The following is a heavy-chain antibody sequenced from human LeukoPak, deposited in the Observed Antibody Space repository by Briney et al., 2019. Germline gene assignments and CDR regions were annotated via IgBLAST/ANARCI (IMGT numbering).Heavy chain of an antibody. CDR2: ISGSGGST. J-gene: IGHJ4*02. CDR3: AKDIAAAGLFDY. V-gene: IGHV3-23*01. Sequence: PGGSLRLSCAASGFTFSSYAMSWVRQAPGKGLGWVSAISGSGGSTYYADSVKGRFTISRDNSKNTLYLQMNSLRAEDTAVYYCAKDIAAAGLFDYWGQGTLVTVSS. D-gene: IGHD6-13*01. CDR1: GFTFSSYA.